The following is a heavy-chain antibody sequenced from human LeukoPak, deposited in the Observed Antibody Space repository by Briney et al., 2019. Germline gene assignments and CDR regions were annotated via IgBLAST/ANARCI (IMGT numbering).Heavy chain of an antibody. CDR1: GGSISSSSYY. Sequence: PSETLSLTCTVSGGSISSSSYYWGWIRQPPGEGLEWIGSIYYSGSTYYNPSLKSRVTISVDTSKNQFSLKLSSVTAADTAVYYCAKHFDYYGSGSYYKYWGQGTLVTVSS. CDR3: AKHFDYYGSGSYYKY. CDR2: IYYSGST. D-gene: IGHD3-10*01. J-gene: IGHJ4*02. V-gene: IGHV4-39*01.